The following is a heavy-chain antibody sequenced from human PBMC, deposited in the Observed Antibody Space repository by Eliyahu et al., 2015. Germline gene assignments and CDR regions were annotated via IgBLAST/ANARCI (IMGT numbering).Heavy chain of an antibody. CDR3: ARLTELSGFDY. D-gene: IGHD1-26*01. J-gene: IGHJ4*02. CDR1: GGXISSYY. V-gene: IGHV4-59*08. CDR2: IYYSGST. Sequence: QVQLQEPGPGLVKPSETLSLTCXVSGGXISSYYWXWIRQPPGKGLEWIGYIYYSGSTNYNPSLKSRVTISVDTSKNQFSLKLSSVTAADTAVYYCARLTELSGFDYWGQGTLVTVSS.